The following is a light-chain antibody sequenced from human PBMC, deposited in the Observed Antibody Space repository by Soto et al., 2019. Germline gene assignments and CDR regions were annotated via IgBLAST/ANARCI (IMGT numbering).Light chain of an antibody. J-gene: IGKJ1*01. Sequence: IHMTQSPSSVSASVGYIVTITCRASQSISRWLAWYQKKQGKAPKLLIYDASSLESGVPSRLSGSGYGTELTLTISSMQTDDFETYYCQQYNSYSWTFGQGTKVDIK. CDR1: QSISRW. V-gene: IGKV1-5*01. CDR2: DAS. CDR3: QQYNSYSWT.